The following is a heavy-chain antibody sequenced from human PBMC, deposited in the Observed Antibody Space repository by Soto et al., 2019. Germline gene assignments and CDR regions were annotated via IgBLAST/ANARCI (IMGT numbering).Heavy chain of an antibody. Sequence: PSETLSLTCAVFSASLGHHYWAWIRQSPDKGLEWIGEVHPSGITDYHPSLKSRLTLSLDTSKNRYSLMVASVSAGDAAVYFCARGKPSGYRLGPRNFFYYGLDVWGPGSKVTVFS. D-gene: IGHD5-18*01. CDR3: ARGKPSGYRLGPRNFFYYGLDV. J-gene: IGHJ6*02. CDR1: SASLGHHY. CDR2: VHPSGIT. V-gene: IGHV4-34*01.